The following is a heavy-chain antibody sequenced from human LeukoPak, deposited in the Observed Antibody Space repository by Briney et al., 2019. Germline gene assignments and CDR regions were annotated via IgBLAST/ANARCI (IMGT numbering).Heavy chain of an antibody. Sequence: GGSLRLSCVGSGFTFRSHAMSWVRQAPEKGLEFVSGIYENGGTTYYADSVKGRFSISRDNSKNTLYLQVDSLRAEDTALYHCARNNGMDVWGQGTTVIVSS. J-gene: IGHJ6*02. V-gene: IGHV3-23*01. CDR2: IYENGGTT. CDR3: ARNNGMDV. CDR1: GFTFRSHA.